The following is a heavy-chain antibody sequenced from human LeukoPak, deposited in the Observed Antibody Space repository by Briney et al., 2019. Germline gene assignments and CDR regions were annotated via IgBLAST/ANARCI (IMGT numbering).Heavy chain of an antibody. Sequence: LAGGSLRLSCAASGFTFSSYAMSWVRQAPGKGLEWVSAISGSGGSTYYADSVKGRFTISRDNSKNTLYLQMNSLRAEDTAVYYCACTGYSSGWFLSYYFDYWGQGTLVTVSS. CDR2: ISGSGGST. V-gene: IGHV3-23*01. CDR3: ACTGYSSGWFLSYYFDY. D-gene: IGHD6-19*01. J-gene: IGHJ4*02. CDR1: GFTFSSYA.